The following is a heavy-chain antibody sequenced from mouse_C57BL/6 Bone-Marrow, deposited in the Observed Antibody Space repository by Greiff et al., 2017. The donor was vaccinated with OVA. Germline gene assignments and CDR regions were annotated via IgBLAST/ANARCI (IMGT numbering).Heavy chain of an antibody. CDR1: GFTFSSYT. J-gene: IGHJ1*03. CDR2: ISGGGGNT. CDR3: ARQGYYYGSSSYWYFDV. D-gene: IGHD1-1*01. Sequence: DVKLVESGGGLVKPGGSLKLSCAASGFTFSSYTMSWVRQTPEKRLEWVATISGGGGNTYYPDRVKGRFTISRDNAKNTLYLQMSSLRSEDTSLYYCARQGYYYGSSSYWYFDVWGTGTTVTVSS. V-gene: IGHV5-9*01.